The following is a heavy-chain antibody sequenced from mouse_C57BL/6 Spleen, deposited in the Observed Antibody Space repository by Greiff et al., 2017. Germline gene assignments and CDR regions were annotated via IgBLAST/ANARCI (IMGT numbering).Heavy chain of an antibody. J-gene: IGHJ1*03. V-gene: IGHV1-52*01. CDR1: GYTFTSYW. CDR2: IDPSDSDT. CDR3: ARDEDWYFDV. Sequence: QVQLQQPGAELVRPGSSVKLSCKASGYTFTSYWMHWVKQRPIQGLEWIGNIDPSDSDTHYNQKFKDKATLTVDTSSSTAYMQLSSLTSEDSAVYYCARDEDWYFDVWGTGTTVTVSS.